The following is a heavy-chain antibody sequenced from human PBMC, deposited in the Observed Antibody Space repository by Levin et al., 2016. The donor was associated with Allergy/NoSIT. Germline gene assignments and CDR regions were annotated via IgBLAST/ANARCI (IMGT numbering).Heavy chain of an antibody. J-gene: IGHJ6*02. D-gene: IGHD5-12*01. V-gene: IGHV1-8*01. Sequence: WVRQAPGQGLEWMGWMNPNSGNTGYAQKFQGRVTMTRNTSISTAYMELSSLRSEDTAVYYCARAGYSGYDSYYYYGMDVWGQGTTVTVSS. CDR2: MNPNSGNT. CDR3: ARAGYSGYDSYYYYGMDV.